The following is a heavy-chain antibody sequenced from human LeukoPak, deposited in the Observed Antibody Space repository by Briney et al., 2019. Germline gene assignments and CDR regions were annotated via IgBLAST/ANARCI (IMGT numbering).Heavy chain of an antibody. J-gene: IGHJ3*02. Sequence: GGSLRLSCAASGFTFSSYWMTWVRQAPGKGLEWVADIKQDGSEKYYVHSVKGRFTISRQNAKNSLFLQMNSLRAEDTAVYYCARHRSGGSQDDAFDIWGQGTMVTVSS. V-gene: IGHV3-7*01. CDR3: ARHRSGGSQDDAFDI. CDR1: GFTFSSYW. D-gene: IGHD2-15*01. CDR2: IKQDGSEK.